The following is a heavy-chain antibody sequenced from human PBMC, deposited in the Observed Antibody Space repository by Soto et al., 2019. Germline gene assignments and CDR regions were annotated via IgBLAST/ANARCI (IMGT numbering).Heavy chain of an antibody. V-gene: IGHV1-18*01. CDR3: ARELWFGEWLGGNDGFDI. J-gene: IGHJ3*02. D-gene: IGHD3-10*01. CDR2: ISAYNGNT. CDR1: GYTFTSYG. Sequence: QVHLVQSGAEEKKPGASVKVSCKASGYTFTSYGISWVRQAPGQGLDWMGWISAYNGNTNYAQKLQGRVTMTTDTSTSTAYMELRSLRSDDTAVYYCARELWFGEWLGGNDGFDIWCQGTMVTVSS.